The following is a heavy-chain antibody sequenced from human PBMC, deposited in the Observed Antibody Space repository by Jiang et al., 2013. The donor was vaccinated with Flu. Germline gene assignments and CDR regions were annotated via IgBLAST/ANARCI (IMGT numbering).Heavy chain of an antibody. D-gene: IGHD6-13*01. CDR3: ARDRGLGIAAAGPFDP. V-gene: IGHV6-1*01. CDR2: TYYRSKWYN. J-gene: IGHJ5*02. Sequence: SPSRGLEWLGRTYYRSKWYNDYAVSVKSRITINPDTSKNQFSLQLNSVTPEDTAVYYCARDRGLGIAAAGPFDPWGQGTLVTVSS.